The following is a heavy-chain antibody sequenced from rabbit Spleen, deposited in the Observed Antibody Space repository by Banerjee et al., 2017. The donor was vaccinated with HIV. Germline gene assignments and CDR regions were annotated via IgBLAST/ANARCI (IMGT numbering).Heavy chain of an antibody. CDR1: SFSISDDDV. CDR3: AKDLAGVTGWNFYF. D-gene: IGHD4-1*01. CDR2: INATTGNY. V-gene: IGHV1S45*01. J-gene: IGHJ4*01. Sequence: QAQLVASGGGLVQPGSSLPTTSNSASFSISDDDVWCVLRQAPGQGLECIVCINATTGNYFSASSENGLFSISSSSSTTALLKITRIAAEAAAKYLSAKDLAGVTGWNFYFWGPGTLVTVS.